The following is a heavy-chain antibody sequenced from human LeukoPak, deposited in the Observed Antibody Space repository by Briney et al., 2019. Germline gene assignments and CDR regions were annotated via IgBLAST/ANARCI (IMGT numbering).Heavy chain of an antibody. D-gene: IGHD2-15*01. CDR1: GFTFSSYE. Sequence: GGSLRLSCAASGFTFSSYEMNWVRQAPGKGLEWVSYISSGSTIYDADSVKGRFTISRDNAKNSLYLQMNSLRAEDTAVYYCARWYCSGGSCYPGFDYWGQGTLVTVSS. J-gene: IGHJ4*02. V-gene: IGHV3-48*03. CDR2: ISSGSTI. CDR3: ARWYCSGGSCYPGFDY.